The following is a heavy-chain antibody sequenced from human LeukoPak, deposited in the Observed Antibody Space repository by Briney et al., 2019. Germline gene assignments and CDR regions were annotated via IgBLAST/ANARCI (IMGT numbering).Heavy chain of an antibody. CDR2: IHTSGTT. CDR3: ARLDTYYYDSTPTYAFDI. Sequence: SETLSLTCTVSGASIDGYYWSWIRQPAGQSPEWIGRIHTSGTTNYNPAFKSRVTISVDTSKNQFSLKLSSVTAADTAVYYCARLDTYYYDSTPTYAFDIWGQGTMVTVSS. J-gene: IGHJ3*02. D-gene: IGHD3-22*01. V-gene: IGHV4-4*07. CDR1: GASIDGYY.